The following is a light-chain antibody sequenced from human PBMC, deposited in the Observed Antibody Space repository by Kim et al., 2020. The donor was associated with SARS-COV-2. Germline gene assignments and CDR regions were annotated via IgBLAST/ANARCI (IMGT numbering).Light chain of an antibody. CDR2: AAS. V-gene: IGKV1-8*01. CDR3: QQYYSYPYT. CDR1: QGISSY. Sequence: ASTGDRVTITCRASQGISSYLAWYQQKPGKAPKLLIYAASTLQSGVPSRFSGSGSGTDFTLTISCLQSEDFATYYCQQYYSYPYTFGQGTKLEI. J-gene: IGKJ2*01.